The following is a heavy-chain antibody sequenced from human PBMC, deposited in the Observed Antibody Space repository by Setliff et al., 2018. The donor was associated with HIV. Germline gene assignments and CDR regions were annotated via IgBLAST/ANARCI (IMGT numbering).Heavy chain of an antibody. CDR2: IKRKSDGETT. D-gene: IGHD7-27*01. J-gene: IGHJ3*02. V-gene: IGHV3-15*01. CDR3: ILLGMHGAFDI. Sequence: GGSLRLSCAASGFTFSNYNMNWVRQAPGKGLEWVGRIKRKSDGETTDYAAPVKGRFTISRDDSKNTLYLQMDSLSTEDTAVYYCILLGMHGAFDIWGQGTMVTVSS. CDR1: GFTFSNYN.